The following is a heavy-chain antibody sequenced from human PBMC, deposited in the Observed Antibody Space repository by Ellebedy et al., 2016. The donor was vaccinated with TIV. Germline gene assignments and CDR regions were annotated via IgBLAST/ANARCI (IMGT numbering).Heavy chain of an antibody. CDR2: IHSSGRGT. V-gene: IGHV3-23*01. CDR3: AKDQVGGDGRWVFDI. J-gene: IGHJ3*02. Sequence: GGSLRLSCTASGFTFSIFAMGWVRQTPGKGLEWVLGIHSSGRGTSSSDSVKGRFTISRDNSKSMLYLQMNSLRAEDTAIYYCAKDQVGGDGRWVFDIWGQGTMVTVSS. D-gene: IGHD3-16*01. CDR1: GFTFSIFA.